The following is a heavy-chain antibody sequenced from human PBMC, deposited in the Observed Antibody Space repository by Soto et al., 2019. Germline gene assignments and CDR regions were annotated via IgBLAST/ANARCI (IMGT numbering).Heavy chain of an antibody. Sequence: EVQLVESGGGLVQPGGSLRVSCAASGFTFSTYSMNWVRQAPGKGLEWVSYMSSRSLTIYYTDSVKGRFTISRDNAKNSLYLQMNSLRDEDTAVYYCARGGSSSDNGMDVWGQGTTFNVSS. CDR3: ARGGSSSDNGMDV. CDR1: GFTFSTYS. V-gene: IGHV3-48*02. CDR2: MSSRSLTI. D-gene: IGHD6-6*01. J-gene: IGHJ6*02.